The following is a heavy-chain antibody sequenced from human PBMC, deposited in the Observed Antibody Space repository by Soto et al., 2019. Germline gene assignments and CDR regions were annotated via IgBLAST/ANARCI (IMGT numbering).Heavy chain of an antibody. V-gene: IGHV3-23*01. J-gene: IGHJ4*02. CDR1: GFTFSSYA. CDR3: AKTYYYDSSGHYCDY. Sequence: ESGGGLVQPGGSLRLSCAASGFTFSSYAMSWVRQAPGKGLEWVSVISGSGGSTYYADSVKGRFTISRDNSKNTVYVQMNSLRAEDTAVYYCAKTYYYDSSGHYCDYWGQGTLVTVSS. D-gene: IGHD3-22*01. CDR2: ISGSGGST.